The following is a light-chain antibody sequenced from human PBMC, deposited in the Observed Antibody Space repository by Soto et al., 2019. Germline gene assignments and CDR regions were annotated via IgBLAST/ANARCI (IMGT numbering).Light chain of an antibody. V-gene: IGLV2-18*02. CDR1: SSDVGSYNR. CDR2: DVS. J-gene: IGLJ1*01. CDR3: SSYTSSITYG. Sequence: QSALTQPPSVSGSPGQSVTISCTGTSSDVGSYNRVSWYQQPPGTAPKLMIYDVSNRPSGVPDRFSGSKSGNTASLTISGLQAEDEADYYCSSYTSSITYGFGTGTKVTVL.